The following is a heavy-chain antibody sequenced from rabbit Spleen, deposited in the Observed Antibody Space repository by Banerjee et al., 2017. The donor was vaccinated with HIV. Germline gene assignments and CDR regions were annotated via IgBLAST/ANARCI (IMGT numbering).Heavy chain of an antibody. D-gene: IGHD1-1*01. J-gene: IGHJ6*01. CDR2: IYGGSSDST. CDR1: GFSFNSGSD. CDR3: ARDTSSSFSSYGMDL. Sequence: QEQLVESGGGLVKPEGSLKLSCTASGFSFNSGSDMCWVRQAPGKGLEWIACIYGGSSDSTYSASWAKGRFTLSKTSSTTVTLQMTSLTVADTATYFCARDTSSSFSSYGMDLWGPGTLVTVS. V-gene: IGHV1S45*01.